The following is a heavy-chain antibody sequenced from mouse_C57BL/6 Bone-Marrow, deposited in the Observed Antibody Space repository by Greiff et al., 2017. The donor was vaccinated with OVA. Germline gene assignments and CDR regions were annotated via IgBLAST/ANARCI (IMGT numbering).Heavy chain of an antibody. CDR3: ALYDDYDGN. CDR1: GYTFTSYW. V-gene: IGHV1-69*01. CDR2: IDPSDSYT. Sequence: QVQLQQPGAELVMPGASVKLSCKASGYTFTSYWMHWVKQRPGQGLEWIGEIDPSDSYTNYNQKFKGKSTLTVDKSSSTAYMQLSSLTSEDSAVYYCALYDDYDGNWGQGTTHTVSS. D-gene: IGHD2-4*01. J-gene: IGHJ2*01.